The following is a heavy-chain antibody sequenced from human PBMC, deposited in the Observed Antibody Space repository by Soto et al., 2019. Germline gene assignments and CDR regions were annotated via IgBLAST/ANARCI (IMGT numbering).Heavy chain of an antibody. CDR1: GYTFTSYA. CDR3: ARDDGELRYFDWSPTGRSFDY. CDR2: INAGNGNT. V-gene: IGHV1-3*01. D-gene: IGHD3-9*01. Sequence: AASVKVSCKASGYTFTSYAMHWVRQAPGQRLEWMGWINAGNGNTKYSQKFQGRVTITRDTSASTAYMELSSLRSEDTAVYYCARDDGELRYFDWSPTGRSFDYWGQGTLVTVSS. J-gene: IGHJ4*02.